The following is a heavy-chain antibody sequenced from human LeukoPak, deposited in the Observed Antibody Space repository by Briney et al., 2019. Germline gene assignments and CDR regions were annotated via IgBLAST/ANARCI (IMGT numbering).Heavy chain of an antibody. CDR3: ARESAPWTTVAGFDY. Sequence: PSQTLSLTCTVSGGSISSGSYYWSWIRQPAGKGLEWIGRIYTSGSTNYNPSLKSRVTISVDTSKNQFSLKLSSVTAADTAVYYCARESAPWTTVAGFDYWGQGTLVTVSS. V-gene: IGHV4-61*02. D-gene: IGHD6-19*01. CDR2: IYTSGST. J-gene: IGHJ4*02. CDR1: GGSISSGSYY.